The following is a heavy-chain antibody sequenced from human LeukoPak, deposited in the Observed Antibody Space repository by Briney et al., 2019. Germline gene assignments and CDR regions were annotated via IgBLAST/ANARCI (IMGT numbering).Heavy chain of an antibody. CDR3: AKDPPYDILAGYSNVFDY. D-gene: IGHD3-9*01. CDR1: GFTFSSYA. CDR2: ISGSGGST. J-gene: IGHJ4*02. Sequence: GGSLRLSCAASGFTFSSYAMSWVRQAPGKGLEWVSAISGSGGSTYYADSVKGRFTISRDNSKNTLYLQMNSLRAEDTAVYYCAKDPPYDILAGYSNVFDYWGQGTLVTVSS. V-gene: IGHV3-23*01.